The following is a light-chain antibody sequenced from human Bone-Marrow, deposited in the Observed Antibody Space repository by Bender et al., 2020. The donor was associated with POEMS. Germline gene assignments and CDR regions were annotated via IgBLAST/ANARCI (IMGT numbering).Light chain of an antibody. CDR3: SSWDDSLSGWV. J-gene: IGLJ3*02. CDR1: QLGGKY. V-gene: IGLV3-1*01. Sequence: SYDLTQPPSVSVSPGQTASITCSGDQLGGKYVCWYQQKPGQSPVQVIYQDNMRPSGVPARFSGSKSGTSASLAISDIQSEDEGDYYCSSWDDSLSGWVFGGGTKLTVL. CDR2: QDN.